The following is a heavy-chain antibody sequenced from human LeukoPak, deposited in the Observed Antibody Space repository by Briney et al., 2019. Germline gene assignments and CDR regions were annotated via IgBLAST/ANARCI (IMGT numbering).Heavy chain of an antibody. CDR1: GESFSGYY. J-gene: IGHJ4*02. D-gene: IGHD6-19*01. V-gene: IGHV4-59*01. Sequence: SETLSLTCAVYGESFSGYYWSWIRQPPGKGLEWIGYIYYSGSTNYNPSLKSRVTISVDTSKNQFSLKLSSVTAADTAVYYCARESSGWYYFDYWGQGTLVTVSS. CDR3: ARESSGWYYFDY. CDR2: IYYSGST.